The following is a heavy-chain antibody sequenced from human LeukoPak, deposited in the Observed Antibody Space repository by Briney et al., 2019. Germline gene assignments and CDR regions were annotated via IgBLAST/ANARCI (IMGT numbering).Heavy chain of an antibody. CDR2: INTNTGNP. CDR1: GYTFTAYY. CDR3: ARYTSGYYRWFDP. D-gene: IGHD6-19*01. Sequence: ASVKVSCKASGYTFTAYYMHWVRQAPGQGLEWMGWINTNTGNPTYAQGFTGRFVFSLDTSVSTAYLQISSLRAEDTAVYYCARYTSGYYRWFDPWGQGTLVTVSS. V-gene: IGHV7-4-1*02. J-gene: IGHJ5*02.